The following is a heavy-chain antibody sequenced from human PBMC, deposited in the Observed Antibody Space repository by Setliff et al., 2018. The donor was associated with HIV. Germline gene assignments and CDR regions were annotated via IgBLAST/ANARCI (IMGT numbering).Heavy chain of an antibody. J-gene: IGHJ3*02. CDR1: GFNFDDYT. CDR2: ISWDGGST. Sequence: GGSLRLSCAASGFNFDDYTMHWVRQAPGKGLEWVSLISWDGGSTYYADSVKGRFTISRDNSKNSLYLQMNSLRTEDTAFYYCAKDDVPRDFDIWGQGTMVTVSS. V-gene: IGHV3-43*01. CDR3: AKDDVPRDFDI.